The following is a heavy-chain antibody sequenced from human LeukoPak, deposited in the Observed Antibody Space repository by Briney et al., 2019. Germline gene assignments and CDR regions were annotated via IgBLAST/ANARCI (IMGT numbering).Heavy chain of an antibody. J-gene: IGHJ6*03. CDR1: GGTFSSYA. CDR3: ARVNRGPYFDWLGPDYYYYMDV. V-gene: IGHV1-69*05. D-gene: IGHD3-9*01. Sequence: ASVKVSCKASGGTFSSYAISWVRQAPGQGLEWMGGTIPIFGTANYAQKFQGRVTITTDESTSTAYMELSSLRSEDTAVYYCARVNRGPYFDWLGPDYYYYMDVWGKGTTVTVSS. CDR2: TIPIFGTA.